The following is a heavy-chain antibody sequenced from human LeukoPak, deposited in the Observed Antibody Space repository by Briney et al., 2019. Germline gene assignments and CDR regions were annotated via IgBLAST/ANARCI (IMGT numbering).Heavy chain of an antibody. CDR1: GFTFSSYS. CDR3: ARGACSSTSCYGY. V-gene: IGHV3-21*01. D-gene: IGHD2-2*01. Sequence: GGSLRLSCAASGFTFSSYSMSWVRQAPGKGLEWVSSISSSSSYIYYADSVKGRFTISRDNAKNSLYLQMNSLRAEDTAVYYCARGACSSTSCYGYWGQGTLVTVSS. CDR2: ISSSSSYI. J-gene: IGHJ4*02.